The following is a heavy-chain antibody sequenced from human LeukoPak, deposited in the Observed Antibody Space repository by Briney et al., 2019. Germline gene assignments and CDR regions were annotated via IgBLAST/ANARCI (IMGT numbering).Heavy chain of an antibody. V-gene: IGHV3-48*04. CDR2: ISSSSSTI. J-gene: IGHJ4*02. D-gene: IGHD3-3*01. Sequence: GGSLRLSCAASGFTFSSYSMIWVRQAPGKGLEWVSYISSSSSTIYYADSVKGRFTISRDNAKNSLYLQMNSLRAEDTAVYYCARDKTIFGVVAMDVWGQGTLVTVSS. CDR1: GFTFSSYS. CDR3: ARDKTIFGVVAMDV.